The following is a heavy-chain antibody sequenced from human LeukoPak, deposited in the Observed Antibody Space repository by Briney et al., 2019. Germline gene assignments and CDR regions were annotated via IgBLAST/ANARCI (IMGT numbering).Heavy chain of an antibody. CDR1: GITFSGSA. Sequence: GGSLKLSCAAAGITFSGSAMHLVRQASGKGLEWVGRIRSKANSYATAYAASVKGRFTISRDDSKNTAYLQMNSLNTEDTAVYYCTRPTTVTTNWFDPWGQGTLVTVSS. J-gene: IGHJ5*02. V-gene: IGHV3-73*01. D-gene: IGHD4-11*01. CDR2: IRSKANSYAT. CDR3: TRPTTVTTNWFDP.